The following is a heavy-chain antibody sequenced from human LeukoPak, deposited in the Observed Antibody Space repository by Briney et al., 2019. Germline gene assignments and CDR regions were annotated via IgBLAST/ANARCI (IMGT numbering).Heavy chain of an antibody. V-gene: IGHV3-21*01. CDR3: AREDRSYRSGGWYYNY. J-gene: IGHJ4*02. Sequence: GGSLRLSCAASGFTFSSYSMNWVRQAPGKGLEWVSSISSSSSYIYYADSVKGRFTISRDNAKNSLYLQMNSLRAEDTAVYYCAREDRSYRSGGWYYNYWGQGTLVTVSS. D-gene: IGHD6-19*01. CDR2: ISSSSSYI. CDR1: GFTFSSYS.